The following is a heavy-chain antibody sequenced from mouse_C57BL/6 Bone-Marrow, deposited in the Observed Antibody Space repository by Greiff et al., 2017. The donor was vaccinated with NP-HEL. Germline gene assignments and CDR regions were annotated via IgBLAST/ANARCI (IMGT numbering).Heavy chain of an antibody. Sequence: EVMLVESGGGLVQPKGSLKLSCAASGFTFNTYAMHWVRQAPGKGLEWVARIRSKSSNYATYYADSVKDRFTISRDDSQSMLYLQMNNLKTEDTAMYYCVRERPPRRIYYAMDYWGQGTSVTVSS. V-gene: IGHV10-3*01. J-gene: IGHJ4*01. CDR2: IRSKSSNYAT. CDR1: GFTFNTYA. CDR3: VRERPPRRIYYAMDY. D-gene: IGHD2-10*02.